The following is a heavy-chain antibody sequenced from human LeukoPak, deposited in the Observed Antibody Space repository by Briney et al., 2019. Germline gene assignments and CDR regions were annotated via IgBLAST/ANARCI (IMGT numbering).Heavy chain of an antibody. V-gene: IGHV4-61*02. CDR1: GGSISSGNNY. J-gene: IGHJ5*02. D-gene: IGHD3-10*01. Sequence: PSQTLSLTCTVSGGSISSGNNYWNWLRQPAGKGLEWIGRVSTRGSTNYNPSLKSRVTISVDTPKNQFSLKLSSVTAADTAVYYCAREGLAMVRGVLPKEAWGWFDPWGQGTLVTVSS. CDR3: AREGLAMVRGVLPKEAWGWFDP. CDR2: VSTRGST.